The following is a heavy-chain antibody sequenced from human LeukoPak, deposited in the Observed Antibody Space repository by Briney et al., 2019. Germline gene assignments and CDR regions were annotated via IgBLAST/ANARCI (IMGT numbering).Heavy chain of an antibody. J-gene: IGHJ3*02. D-gene: IGHD6-13*01. V-gene: IGHV3-7*01. Sequence: PGGSLRLSCAPSGFTFSSYWMSWVRQAPGKGLEWVANIKQDGSEKYYVDSVKGRFTISRDNSKNTLYLQMNSLRAEDTAVYYCARDRHIAALGGGKDAFDIWGQGTMVTVSS. CDR3: ARDRHIAALGGGKDAFDI. CDR2: IKQDGSEK. CDR1: GFTFSSYW.